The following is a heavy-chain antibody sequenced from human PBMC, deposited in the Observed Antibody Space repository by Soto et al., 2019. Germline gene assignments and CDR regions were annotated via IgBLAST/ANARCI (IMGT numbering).Heavy chain of an antibody. Sequence: QVQLVESGGGSVKTRGSLRLSCAGSGFTISDYYMSWVRQAPGKGLEWISYISGSGTNIYYADSVKGRFTISRDNAKNSVYLQMDSLRAEDTATYFCAKMLSTGWYDPVFHWGQGTLVSVSS. V-gene: IGHV3-11*01. CDR2: ISGSGTNI. CDR3: AKMLSTGWYDPVFH. J-gene: IGHJ4*02. CDR1: GFTISDYY. D-gene: IGHD6-19*01.